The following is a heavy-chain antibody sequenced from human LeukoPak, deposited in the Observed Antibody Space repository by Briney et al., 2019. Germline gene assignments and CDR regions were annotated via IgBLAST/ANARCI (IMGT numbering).Heavy chain of an antibody. V-gene: IGHV4-59*01. CDR3: AREGGGYSSGGDAFDI. Sequence: SETLSLTCTVSGGSISSYYWSWIRQPPGKGLEWIGYIYYSGSTNYNPSLKSRVTISVDTSKNQFSLKLSYVTAADTAVYYCAREGGGYSSGGDAFDIWGQGTMVTVSS. CDR1: GGSISSYY. D-gene: IGHD6-19*01. J-gene: IGHJ3*02. CDR2: IYYSGST.